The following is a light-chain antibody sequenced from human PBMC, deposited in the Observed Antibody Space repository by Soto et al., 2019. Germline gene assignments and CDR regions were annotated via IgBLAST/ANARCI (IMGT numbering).Light chain of an antibody. V-gene: IGLV2-8*01. CDR1: NNDVGGYNY. CDR3: SSFAVSNSFV. Sequence: QSVLTQPPSASGSPGQSVTISCTGTNNDVGGYNYVSWYQQHPGKAPKLMIYEVNKRPPGVPDRFSGSKSGNTASLTVSGLQAEDEADYYCSSFAVSNSFVFGTGTKLTVL. J-gene: IGLJ1*01. CDR2: EVN.